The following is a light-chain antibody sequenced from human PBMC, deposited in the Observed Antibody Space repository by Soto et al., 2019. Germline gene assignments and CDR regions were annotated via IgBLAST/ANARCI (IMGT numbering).Light chain of an antibody. J-gene: IGLJ1*01. Sequence: QSALTQPHSVSGSPGQSVTISCTGTSSVVGGYSYVSWYQQHPGKAPELIIYDVTERPSGVPDRSSGSKSGNTASLTISGLQAEDEADYYCCSYTGSYSYVFGIGTKVTVL. CDR2: DVT. CDR1: SSVVGGYSY. V-gene: IGLV2-11*01. CDR3: CSYTGSYSYV.